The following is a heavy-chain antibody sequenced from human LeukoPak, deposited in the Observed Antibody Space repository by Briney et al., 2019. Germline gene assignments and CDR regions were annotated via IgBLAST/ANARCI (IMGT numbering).Heavy chain of an antibody. J-gene: IGHJ4*02. CDR1: GGSISSYY. CDR2: IYTSGST. D-gene: IGHD6-6*01. V-gene: IGHV4-4*07. CDR3: ARDGGIAARRFPGYFDY. Sequence: PSETLSLTCTVSGGSISSYYWSWIRQPAGKGLGWIGRIYTSGSTNYNPSLKSRVTMSVDTSKNQFSLKLSSVTAADTAVYYCARDGGIAARRFPGYFDYWGQGTLVTVSS.